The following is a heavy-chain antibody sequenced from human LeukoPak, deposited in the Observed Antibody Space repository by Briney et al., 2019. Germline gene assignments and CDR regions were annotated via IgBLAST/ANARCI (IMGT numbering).Heavy chain of an antibody. D-gene: IGHD3-22*01. CDR3: ARENYYDSSGYFDY. CDR1: GFTFSSYG. V-gene: IGHV3-30*02. CDR2: IRYDGSNK. J-gene: IGHJ4*02. Sequence: GGSLRISCAASGFTFSSYGMHWVRQAPGKGLEWVAFIRYDGSNKYCADSVKGRFTISRDNAKNSLYLQMNSLRAEDTAVYYCARENYYDSSGYFDYWGQGTLVTVSS.